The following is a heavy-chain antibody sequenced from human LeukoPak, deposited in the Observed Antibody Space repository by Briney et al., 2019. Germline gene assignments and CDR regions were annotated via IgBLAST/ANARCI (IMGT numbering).Heavy chain of an antibody. CDR2: ISSNGDST. Sequence: PGGSLRLSCAASGFTFSSYAMNWVRQAPGKGLEYVSAISSNGDSTYYANSVKGRFTISRDNSKNTLYLQMGSLRAEDMAVYYCASSTYYGSGSVLDYWGQGTLVTVSS. J-gene: IGHJ4*02. D-gene: IGHD3-10*01. V-gene: IGHV3-64*01. CDR3: ASSTYYGSGSVLDY. CDR1: GFTFSSYA.